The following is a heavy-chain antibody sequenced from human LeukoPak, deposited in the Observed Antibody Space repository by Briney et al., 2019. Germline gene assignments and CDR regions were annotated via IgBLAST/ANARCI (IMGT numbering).Heavy chain of an antibody. V-gene: IGHV3-21*01. CDR1: GFTFSGYD. D-gene: IGHD3-16*01. J-gene: IGHJ4*02. CDR2: ISYLSSHV. CDR3: GRAFPPLRTSSAGDL. Sequence: NPGGSLRLSCSASGFTFSGYDMNWVRQAPGKGLEWVSSISYLSSHVYYGDSVKGRFSISRDNAKNSLYLQMNSLGAEDTAIYYCGRAFPPLRTSSAGDLWGQGILVTVSS.